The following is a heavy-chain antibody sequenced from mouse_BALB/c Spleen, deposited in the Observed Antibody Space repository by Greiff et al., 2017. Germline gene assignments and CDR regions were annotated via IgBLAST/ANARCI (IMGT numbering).Heavy chain of an antibody. CDR3: ARETARATSAWFAY. J-gene: IGHJ3*01. Sequence: VQLQQSGAELAKPGASVKMSCKASGYTFTSYWMHWVKQRPGQGLEWIGYINPSTGYTEYNQKFKDKATLTADKSSSTAYMQLSSLTSEDSAVYYCARETARATSAWFAYWGQGTLVTVSA. CDR2: INPSTGYT. D-gene: IGHD3-2*01. V-gene: IGHV1-7*01. CDR1: GYTFTSYW.